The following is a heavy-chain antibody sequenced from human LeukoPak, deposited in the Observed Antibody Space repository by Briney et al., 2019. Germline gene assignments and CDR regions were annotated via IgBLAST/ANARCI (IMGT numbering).Heavy chain of an antibody. D-gene: IGHD3-22*01. Sequence: ASVKVSCKASVYTFTNYYIHWVRQASGQGLEWMGIINPSGGSTSYAQKFQGRVTMTRDTSASTVYMELSSLRSEDTAVYYCARDRDSSDYYFDPWGQGTLVTVSS. CDR2: INPSGGST. J-gene: IGHJ5*02. V-gene: IGHV1-46*01. CDR3: ARDRDSSDYYFDP. CDR1: VYTFTNYY.